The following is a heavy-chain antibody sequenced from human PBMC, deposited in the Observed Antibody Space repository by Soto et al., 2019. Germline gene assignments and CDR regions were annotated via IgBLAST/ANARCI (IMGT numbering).Heavy chain of an antibody. D-gene: IGHD3-22*01. CDR2: IYYSGTT. J-gene: IGHJ3*02. V-gene: IGHV4-30-4*01. CDR1: GGSISSDDYY. Sequence: QVQLQESGPGLVKPSQTLSLTCTVSGGSISSDDYYWSWIRQPPGKGLEWIGYIYYSGTTYYKTSLKSRGTISVDTSKNQFSLRLRSVTAADTAVYYCARLFAYYDKEAGAFDIWGQGTMVTVSS. CDR3: ARLFAYYDKEAGAFDI.